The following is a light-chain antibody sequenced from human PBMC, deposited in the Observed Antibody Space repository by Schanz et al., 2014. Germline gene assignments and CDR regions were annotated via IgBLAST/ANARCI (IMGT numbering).Light chain of an antibody. Sequence: EIVLTQSPGTLSLSPGERVTLSCRASQSVRNSYLAWYQQKPGQAPRLLIDAASTRVTGVPDRFRGSGSVTKFTLTISSLEPEDSAVYYCHQYGTSWWTFGQGTKVEVK. J-gene: IGKJ1*01. CDR3: HQYGTSWWT. CDR2: AAS. CDR1: QSVRNSY. V-gene: IGKV3-20*01.